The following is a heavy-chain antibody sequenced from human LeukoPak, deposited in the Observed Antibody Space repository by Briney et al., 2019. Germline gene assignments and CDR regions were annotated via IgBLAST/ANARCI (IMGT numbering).Heavy chain of an antibody. CDR2: IYYSGST. J-gene: IGHJ5*02. Sequence: PSQTLSLTCTVSGGSISSGDYYWSWIRQPPGKGLEWIGYIYYSGSTYYNPSLKSRVTISVDTSKNQFSLKLSSVTAADTAVYYCARHVPLAYIRSGWFDPWGQGTLVTVSS. V-gene: IGHV4-30-4*08. CDR3: ARHVPLAYIRSGWFDP. CDR1: GGSISSGDYY. D-gene: IGHD3-16*01.